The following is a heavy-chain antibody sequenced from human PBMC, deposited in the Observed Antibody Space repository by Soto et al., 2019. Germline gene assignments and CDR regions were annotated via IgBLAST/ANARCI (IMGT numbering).Heavy chain of an antibody. Sequence: GGSLRLSCAASGFTFSSYSMNWVHQAPGKGLEWVSSISSSSSYIYYADSVKGRFTISRDNAKNSLYLQMNSLRAEDTAVYYCARGYYYDSSGYHPPFDYWGQGTLVTVSS. D-gene: IGHD3-22*01. CDR3: ARGYYYDSSGYHPPFDY. J-gene: IGHJ4*02. V-gene: IGHV3-21*01. CDR1: GFTFSSYS. CDR2: ISSSSSYI.